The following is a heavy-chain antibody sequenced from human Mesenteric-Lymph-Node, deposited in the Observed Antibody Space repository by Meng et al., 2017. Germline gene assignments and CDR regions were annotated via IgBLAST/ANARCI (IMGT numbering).Heavy chain of an antibody. CDR3: AKAPLSYCTGARCYPLDS. J-gene: IGHJ4*02. CDR1: GFTFSSYA. V-gene: IGHV3-23*01. D-gene: IGHD2-8*02. CDR2: LSGSGGST. Sequence: GESLKISCAASGFTFSSYAMSWVRQAPGKGLEWISGLSGSGGSTDYADSVKGRFTISRDNSKSTLYLQMNSLRAEDTAVYYCAKAPLSYCTGARCYPLDSWGQGTLVTVSS.